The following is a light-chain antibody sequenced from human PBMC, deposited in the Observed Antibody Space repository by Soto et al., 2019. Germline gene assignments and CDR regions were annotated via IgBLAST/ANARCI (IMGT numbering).Light chain of an antibody. CDR3: LLYYGGAQSWV. J-gene: IGLJ3*02. CDR2: STN. Sequence: QAVVTQEPSLTVSPGGTVTLTCASITGTVTSAFYPTWFQQKPGQTPRALIYSTNIKHSWTPARFSGSLLGGKAALTLSGVQPEDEADYYCLLYYGGAQSWVFGGGTQLTVL. V-gene: IGLV7-43*01. CDR1: TGTVTSAFY.